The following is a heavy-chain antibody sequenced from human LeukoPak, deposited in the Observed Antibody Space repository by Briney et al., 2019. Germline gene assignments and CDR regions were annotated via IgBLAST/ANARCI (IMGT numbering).Heavy chain of an antibody. V-gene: IGHV1-46*01. CDR2: INPSGGST. Sequence: ASVKVSCKASGYTFTSYYMHWVRQAPGQGLEWMGIINPSGGSTSYAQKFQGRVTMTRDTSTSTVYMELSSLRSEDTAVYYCARVSDFLGSSWYFDYWGQGTLVTVSS. CDR3: ARVSDFLGSSWYFDY. J-gene: IGHJ4*02. D-gene: IGHD6-13*01. CDR1: GYTFTSYY.